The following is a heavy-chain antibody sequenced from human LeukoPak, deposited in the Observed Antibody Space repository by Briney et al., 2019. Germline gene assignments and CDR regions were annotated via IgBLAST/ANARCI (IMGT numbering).Heavy chain of an antibody. D-gene: IGHD6-13*01. Sequence: GGSLRLSCAASGFTFSSYGMHWVRQAPGKGLEWVAFIRYDGSNKYYADSVKGRFTISRDNSKNTLCLQMNSLRAEDTAVYYCAALSSSWSGRVFDYWGQGTLVTVSS. V-gene: IGHV3-30*02. CDR3: AALSSSWSGRVFDY. CDR1: GFTFSSYG. CDR2: IRYDGSNK. J-gene: IGHJ4*02.